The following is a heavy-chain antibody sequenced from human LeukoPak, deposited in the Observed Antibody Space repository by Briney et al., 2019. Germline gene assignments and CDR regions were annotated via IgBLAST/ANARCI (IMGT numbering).Heavy chain of an antibody. CDR2: INHSGST. CDR3: AREGRSSSWYWFDP. V-gene: IGHV4-34*01. CDR1: GGSFSGYY. D-gene: IGHD6-13*01. Sequence: SETLSLTCAVYGGSFSGYYWSWIRQPPGKGLEWIGEINHSGSTNYNPSLKSRVTISVDTSKNQFSLKLSSVTAADTAVYYCAREGRSSSWYWFDPWGQGTLVIVSS. J-gene: IGHJ5*02.